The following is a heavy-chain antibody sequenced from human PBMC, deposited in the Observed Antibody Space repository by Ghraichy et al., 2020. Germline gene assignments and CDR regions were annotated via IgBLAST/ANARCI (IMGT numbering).Heavy chain of an antibody. D-gene: IGHD2-2*01. V-gene: IGHV2-70*04. CDR3: ARGPTSSWYFDL. CDR2: IDWDDDK. Sequence: SGPTLVKPTQTLTLTCTFSGFSLSTSGMRVSWIRQPPGKALEWLARIDWDDDKFYSTSLKTRLTISKDTSKNQVVLTMTNMDPVDTATYYCARGPTSSWYFDLWGRGTLVTVSS. J-gene: IGHJ2*01. CDR1: GFSLSTSGMR.